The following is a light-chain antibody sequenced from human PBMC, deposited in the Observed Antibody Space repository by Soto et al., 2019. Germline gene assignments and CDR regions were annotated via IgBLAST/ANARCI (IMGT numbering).Light chain of an antibody. CDR1: SSDVGSYSL. CDR2: EDI. CDR3: YTYAGGSTYL. Sequence: HSVLTQPASLSGSPGQSITISCTGTSSDVGSYSLLSWYQHHPGKAPKLIIYEDIKGPSGVSNRFSGSKSGNTASLRISGLQAEDEADYYCYTYAGGSTYLFGTGTKVTVL. V-gene: IGLV2-23*01. J-gene: IGLJ1*01.